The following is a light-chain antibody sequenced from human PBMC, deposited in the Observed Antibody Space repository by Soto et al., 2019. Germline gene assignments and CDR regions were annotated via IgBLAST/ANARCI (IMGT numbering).Light chain of an antibody. CDR3: QQYDGPPWT. CDR2: GAS. J-gene: IGKJ1*01. Sequence: EIVLTQSPGTLPLSPGGRATLSCRTSQIISSIYLAWYQQKPGQAPRLLIYGASSRATGIPDRFSGGGSGTDFTLYISRLEPEDSAVYFCQQYDGPPWTFGRGTRLEI. CDR1: QIISSIY. V-gene: IGKV3-20*01.